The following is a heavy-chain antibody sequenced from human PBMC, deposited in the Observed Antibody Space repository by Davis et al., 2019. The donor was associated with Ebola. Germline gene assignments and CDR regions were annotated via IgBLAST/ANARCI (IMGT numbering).Heavy chain of an antibody. CDR3: ARDGRRITMIVVASYGMDV. V-gene: IGHV1-3*01. J-gene: IGHJ6*02. D-gene: IGHD3-22*01. Sequence: AASVKVSCKASGYTFTSNAMHWVRQAPGQRLEWMGWINPDKGNTKYSQKFQGRVTITRDTSASTAYMELSSLRSEDTAVYYCARDGRRITMIVVASYGMDVWGQGTTVTVSS. CDR1: GYTFTSNA. CDR2: INPDKGNT.